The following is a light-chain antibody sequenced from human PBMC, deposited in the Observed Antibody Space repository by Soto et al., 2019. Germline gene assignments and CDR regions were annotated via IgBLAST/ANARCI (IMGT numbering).Light chain of an antibody. CDR2: KVS. Sequence: DVVMTQSPLSLPVTLGQAASISCRSSQGLVYGDGHTYMHWFQQRPGQSPRRLIYKVSNRDSGVPDRFSGSASGTNSTRKISRVEAEDVGVYYCMQGTPWPPTFGGGTKVEIK. CDR1: QGLVYGDGHTY. CDR3: MQGTPWPPT. J-gene: IGKJ4*01. V-gene: IGKV2-30*01.